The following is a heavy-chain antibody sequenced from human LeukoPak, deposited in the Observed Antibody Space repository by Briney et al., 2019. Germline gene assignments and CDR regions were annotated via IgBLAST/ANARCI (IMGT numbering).Heavy chain of an antibody. Sequence: SGPTLVKPTQTLTLTCTFSGFSLSVEEMSVTLIRQPPGKGLEWLARIYWDDGKYYNTSLRTRLTISRDTSSNQVVLKMTNMDHVDTGTYYCARIRSAAATGDWGPGTLVTVSS. J-gene: IGHJ4*02. D-gene: IGHD6-13*01. V-gene: IGHV2-70*11. CDR1: GFSLSVEEMS. CDR3: ARIRSAAATGD. CDR2: IYWDDGK.